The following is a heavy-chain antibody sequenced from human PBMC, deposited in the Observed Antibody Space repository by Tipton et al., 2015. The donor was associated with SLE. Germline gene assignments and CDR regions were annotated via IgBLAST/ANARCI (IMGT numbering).Heavy chain of an antibody. J-gene: IGHJ4*02. CDR2: INSDGSST. CDR3: ARGGRNTGYCSGGSCFEGRY. CDR1: GFTFSSYW. Sequence: SLRLSCAASGFTFSSYWMHWVRQAPAKGLVWVSRINSDGSSTNYADSVKGRFTISRDNAKNTLYLQMNSLRAEDTAVYYCARGGRNTGYCSGGSCFEGRYWGQRTLVTVSS. V-gene: IGHV3-74*01. D-gene: IGHD2-15*01.